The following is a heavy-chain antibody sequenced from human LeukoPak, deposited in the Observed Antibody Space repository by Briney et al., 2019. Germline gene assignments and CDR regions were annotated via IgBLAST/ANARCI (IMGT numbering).Heavy chain of an antibody. J-gene: IGHJ4*02. CDR2: ISYGGSNK. CDR3: ARDRGRIMITFGGGNYLDY. V-gene: IGHV3-30*03. D-gene: IGHD3-16*01. Sequence: SGGSLRLSCAASGFTFSTYGMHWVRQAPGKGLEWVAVISYGGSNKYYADSVKGGFTISRDNSKNRLYLQMTGLRAEDTAVYYCARDRGRIMITFGGGNYLDYWGQGTLVTVSS. CDR1: GFTFSTYG.